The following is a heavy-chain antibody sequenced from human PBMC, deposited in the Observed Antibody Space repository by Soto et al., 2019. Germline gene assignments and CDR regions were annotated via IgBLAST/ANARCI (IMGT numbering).Heavy chain of an antibody. J-gene: IGHJ6*02. D-gene: IGHD2-2*01. V-gene: IGHV1-69*01. Sequence: QVQLVQSGAEVKKPGSSVKVSCKASGGTFSSYAISWVRQAPGQGLEWMGGIIPIFGTANYAQKFQGRVTITADESTSTAYMELSSLRSEDTAVYYCARDLAYPDSVVVSVVNYGMDGWGQVTTVTVSS. CDR3: ARDLAYPDSVVVSVVNYGMDG. CDR1: GGTFSSYA. CDR2: IIPIFGTA.